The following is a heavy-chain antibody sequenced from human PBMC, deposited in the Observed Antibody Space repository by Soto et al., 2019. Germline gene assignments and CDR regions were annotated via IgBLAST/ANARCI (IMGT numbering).Heavy chain of an antibody. CDR2: IYYSGST. CDR1: GGSISSRGYY. V-gene: IGHV4-39*01. CDR3: ATSNWFDP. Sequence: QLQLQESGPGLVKPSETLSLTCTVSGGSISSRGYYWGWIRQPPGKGLEWIGTIYYSGSTYYNPSLQSPVTISVDTSKNQFSLKLSSVTAADTAVYYCATSNWFDPWGQGTLVTVSS. J-gene: IGHJ5*02.